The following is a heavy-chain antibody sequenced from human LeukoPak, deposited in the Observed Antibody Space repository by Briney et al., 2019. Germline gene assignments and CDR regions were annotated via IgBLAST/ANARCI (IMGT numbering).Heavy chain of an antibody. CDR1: GGSISSYY. Sequence: SETLSLTCTVSGGSISSYYWSWIRQPAGKGLEWIGRIYSTGSPNYNPSLKSRVTMSVDTSKNQFSLKLSSVTAADTAVYYCARSRSITIFGVVIPGWFDPWGQGTLVTVSS. D-gene: IGHD3-3*01. CDR3: ARSRSITIFGVVIPGWFDP. J-gene: IGHJ5*02. CDR2: IYSTGSP. V-gene: IGHV4-4*07.